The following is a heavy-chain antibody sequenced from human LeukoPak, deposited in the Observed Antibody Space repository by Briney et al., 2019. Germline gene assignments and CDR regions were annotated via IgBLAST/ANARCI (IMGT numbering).Heavy chain of an antibody. CDR1: GGSISSYY. CDR2: IYYSGST. CDR3: ARRTGYSSSWDYYYGMDV. J-gene: IGHJ6*02. V-gene: IGHV4-59*08. Sequence: SETLSLTCTVSGGSISSYYWSWIRQPPGKGLEWIGYIYYSGSTNYNPSLKSRVTISVDTSKNQFSLKLSSVTAADTAVYYCARRTGYSSSWDYYYGMDVWGQGTTVTVSS. D-gene: IGHD6-13*01.